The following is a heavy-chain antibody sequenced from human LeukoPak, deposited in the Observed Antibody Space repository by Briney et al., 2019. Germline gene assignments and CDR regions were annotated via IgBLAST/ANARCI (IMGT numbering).Heavy chain of an antibody. CDR1: GFTVSRYY. CDR3: ARDLSGQDQAFDI. D-gene: IGHD5-12*01. J-gene: IGHJ3*02. CDR2: IYSGGST. V-gene: IGHV3-66*01. Sequence: GGSLRLSCAASGFTVSRYYMSWVRQAPGKGLEWVSIIYSGGSTYYADSVKGRFIISSDNSRNTLYLQMNSLRAEDTAVYYCARDLSGQDQAFDIWGQGTMVTVSS.